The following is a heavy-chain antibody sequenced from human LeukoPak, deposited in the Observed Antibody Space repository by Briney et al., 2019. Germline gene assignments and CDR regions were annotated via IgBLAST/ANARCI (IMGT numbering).Heavy chain of an antibody. CDR2: INHSGST. CDR3: ARGSAPRYYYYYYMDV. V-gene: IGHV4-34*01. CDR1: GGSFSGYY. D-gene: IGHD6-6*01. J-gene: IGHJ6*03. Sequence: PSETLSLTCAVYGGSFSGYYWSWIRQPPGKGLEWIGEINHSGSTNYNPSLKSRVTIPVDTSKNQFSLKLSSVTAANTAVYYCARGSAPRYYYYYYMDVWGKGTTVTVSS.